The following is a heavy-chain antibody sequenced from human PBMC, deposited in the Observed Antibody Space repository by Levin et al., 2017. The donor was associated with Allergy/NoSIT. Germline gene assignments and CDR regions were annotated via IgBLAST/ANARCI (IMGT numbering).Heavy chain of an antibody. V-gene: IGHV5-51*01. D-gene: IGHD2-21*02. Sequence: GESLKISCKGSGYSFTNYWIGWVRQMPGKGLEWMGIIYPGDSDTRYSPSFQGQVTISADKSISTAYLQWSSLKASDTAMYYCARSLDIVVVTAGSYWYFDLWGRGTLVTVSS. CDR1: GYSFTNYW. CDR3: ARSLDIVVVTAGSYWYFDL. J-gene: IGHJ2*01. CDR2: IYPGDSDT.